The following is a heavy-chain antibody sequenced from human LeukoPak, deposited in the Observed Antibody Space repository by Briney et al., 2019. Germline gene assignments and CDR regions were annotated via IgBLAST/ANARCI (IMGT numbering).Heavy chain of an antibody. V-gene: IGHV4-4*07. CDR1: GGSISGYY. J-gene: IGHJ4*02. Sequence: PSETLSLTCTVSGGSISGYYWSWIRQPAGRGLEWIGRIYTSGGTNYNPSPKSRVTMSVDTSKNQFSLKLISVTAADTAVYYCARDPTGTTNYWGQGSLVTVSS. D-gene: IGHD1-7*01. CDR2: IYTSGGT. CDR3: ARDPTGTTNY.